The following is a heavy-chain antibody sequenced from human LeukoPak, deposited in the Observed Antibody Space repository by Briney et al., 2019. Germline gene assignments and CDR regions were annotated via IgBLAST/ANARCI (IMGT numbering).Heavy chain of an antibody. D-gene: IGHD3-22*01. CDR3: ARALSHYYDSSGYWAY. Sequence: RGSLRLSCAVSGFTFSTYSMNWVRQAPGKGLEWVSSISSSSMYIDYADSVKGRFTISRDNAKNSLYLQMNSLRAEDTAVYYCARALSHYYDSSGYWAYWGQGTLVTVSS. CDR2: ISSSSMYI. J-gene: IGHJ4*02. V-gene: IGHV3-21*06. CDR1: GFTFSTYS.